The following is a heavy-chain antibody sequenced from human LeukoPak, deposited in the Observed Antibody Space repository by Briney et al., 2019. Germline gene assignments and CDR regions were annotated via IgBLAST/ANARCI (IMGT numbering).Heavy chain of an antibody. CDR2: ISSSGSTT. CDR1: GFTFSSYE. D-gene: IGHD3-22*01. Sequence: GGSLRRSCAASGFTFSSYEMNWVRQAPGKGLEWVSYISSSGSTTYYADSVKGRFTISRDNAKNSLYLQMNSLRAEDTAVYYCARERLYYDGSGYYYAFWGQGTLVTVSS. CDR3: ARERLYYDGSGYYYAF. J-gene: IGHJ4*02. V-gene: IGHV3-48*03.